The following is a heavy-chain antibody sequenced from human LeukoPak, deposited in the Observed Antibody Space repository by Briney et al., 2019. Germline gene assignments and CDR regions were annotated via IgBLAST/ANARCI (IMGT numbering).Heavy chain of an antibody. CDR2: IIPIFGTA. CDR3: ARMSHPNNYFDY. J-gene: IGHJ4*02. CDR1: GGTFSSYA. V-gene: IGHV1-69*06. Sequence: ASVKVSCKASGGTFSSYAISWVRQAPGQGLEWMGGIIPIFGTANYAQKFQGRVTITADKSTSTAYMELSSLRSEDTAVYYCARMSHPNNYFDYWGQGTLVTVSS.